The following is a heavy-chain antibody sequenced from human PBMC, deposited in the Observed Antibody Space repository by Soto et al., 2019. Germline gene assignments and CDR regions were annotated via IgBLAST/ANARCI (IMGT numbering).Heavy chain of an antibody. J-gene: IGHJ2*01. CDR3: ARPLWRDDYNWGYFDL. Sequence: QVQLVESGGGVVQPGRSLRLSCAASGFTFSSYAMHWVRQVPGKGLEWVAVISYDGRNKYYPDSVKGRFTISRDNSKNTLYLQMNSLSAEDTAVYYCARPLWRDDYNWGYFDLWGRGTLVTVSS. CDR2: ISYDGRNK. CDR1: GFTFSSYA. V-gene: IGHV3-30*04. D-gene: IGHD4-4*01.